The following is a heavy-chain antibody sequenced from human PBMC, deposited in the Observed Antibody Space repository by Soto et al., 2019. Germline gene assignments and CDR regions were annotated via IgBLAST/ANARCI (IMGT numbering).Heavy chain of an antibody. CDR1: GFTFSNAW. J-gene: IGHJ4*02. CDR2: IKSKTDGGTT. CDR3: TTSTRGDYFYYFDY. V-gene: IGHV3-15*01. Sequence: GGSLRLSCAASGFTFSNAWMSWVRQAPGKGLEWVGRIKSKTDGGTTDYAAPVKGRFTISRDDSKNTLYLQMNSLKTEDTAVYYCTTSTRGDYFYYFDYWGQGTLVTVSS. D-gene: IGHD4-17*01.